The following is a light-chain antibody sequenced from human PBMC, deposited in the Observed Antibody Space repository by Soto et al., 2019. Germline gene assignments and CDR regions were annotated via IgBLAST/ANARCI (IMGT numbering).Light chain of an antibody. J-gene: IGKJ4*01. CDR2: GAS. V-gene: IGKV3-20*01. Sequence: EIVLTQSPGTLSLSPGERATLSYRSSQSVSSSYLAWYKQKHGQAPRXLIYGASSRATGIPDRFSGSGSGTEFTLTISRLEPEDFEVYYCQQYGSSPLTFGGGTKVDIK. CDR1: QSVSSSY. CDR3: QQYGSSPLT.